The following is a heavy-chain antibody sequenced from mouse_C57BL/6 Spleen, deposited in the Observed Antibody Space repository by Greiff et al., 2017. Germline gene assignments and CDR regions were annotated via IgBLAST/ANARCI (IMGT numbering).Heavy chain of an antibody. J-gene: IGHJ1*03. CDR3: ARRDWDVGYFDV. Sequence: VQLQQPGAALVKPGASVQMSCKASGYTFTSYWLTWVQQRPGQGLEWIGDIYPGSGSTNYNEQFKSQATLTVHTFSSTAYMQLSLLTSEDSAVYYCARRDWDVGYFDVWGTGTTVTVSS. CDR1: GYTFTSYW. CDR2: IYPGSGST. V-gene: IGHV1-55*01. D-gene: IGHD4-1*01.